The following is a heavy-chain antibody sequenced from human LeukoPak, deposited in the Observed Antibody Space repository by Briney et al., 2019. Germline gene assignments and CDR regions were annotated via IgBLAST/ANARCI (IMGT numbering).Heavy chain of an antibody. D-gene: IGHD3-3*01. J-gene: IGHJ6*02. CDR1: GYTFTSYG. CDR2: ISAYNGNT. V-gene: IGHV1-18*01. CDR3: ARQVRFLEWLFPDYYYYYGMDV. Sequence: ASVKVSCKASGYTFTSYGTSWVRQAPGQGLEWMGWISAYNGNTNYAQKLQGRVTMTTDTSTSTAYMELRSLRSDDTAVYYCARQVRFLEWLFPDYYYYYGMDVWGQGTTVTVSS.